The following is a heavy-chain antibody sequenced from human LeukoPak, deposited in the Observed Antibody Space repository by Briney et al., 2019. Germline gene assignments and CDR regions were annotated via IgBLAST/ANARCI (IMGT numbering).Heavy chain of an antibody. V-gene: IGHV3-7*03. CDR2: IKQDGSEK. CDR1: GFTFSSYW. D-gene: IGHD2-2*01. Sequence: PGGSLRLSCAASGFTFSSYWMSWARQAPGKGLEWVANIKQDGSEKYYVDSVKGRFTISRDNAKNSLYLQMNSLRAEGTAVYYCAREGGGYCSSTSCRDFDYWGQGTLVTVSS. CDR3: AREGGGYCSSTSCRDFDY. J-gene: IGHJ4*02.